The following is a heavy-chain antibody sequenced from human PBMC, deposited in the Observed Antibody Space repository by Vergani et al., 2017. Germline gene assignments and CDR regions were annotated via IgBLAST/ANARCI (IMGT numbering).Heavy chain of an antibody. J-gene: IGHJ4*02. Sequence: QVQLVESGGGVVQPGRSLRLSCAASGFTFSTYAMHWVRQAPGKGLEWVAVISYDGSDKYYADSVKGRFTISRDNSKNTLYLQMNSLRAEDTAVYYCARESLWIGGYYYDSSGHYFDYWGQGTLVTVSS. V-gene: IGHV3-30-3*01. CDR1: GFTFSTYA. CDR2: ISYDGSDK. CDR3: ARESLWIGGYYYDSSGHYFDY. D-gene: IGHD3-22*01.